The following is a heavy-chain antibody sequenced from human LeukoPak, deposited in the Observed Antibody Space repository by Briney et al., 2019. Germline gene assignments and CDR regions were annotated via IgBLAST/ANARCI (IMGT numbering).Heavy chain of an antibody. CDR1: GFPFSSYF. CDR3: ARGPLPDY. Sequence: PGGSLRLSCAASGFPFSSYFMNWVRQAPGKGLEWVSSISGSSSYIYDADSVKGRFTISRDNAKNSLYLQMNSLRAEDTAVYYCARGPLPDYWGQGTLVTVSS. J-gene: IGHJ4*02. CDR2: ISGSSSYI. V-gene: IGHV3-21*01.